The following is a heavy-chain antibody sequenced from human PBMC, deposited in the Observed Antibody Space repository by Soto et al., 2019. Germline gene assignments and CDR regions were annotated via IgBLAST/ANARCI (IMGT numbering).Heavy chain of an antibody. CDR1: GFTFSSFA. CDR3: ARYIYGYVDY. CDR2: ISGSGGST. D-gene: IGHD5-18*01. V-gene: IGHV3-23*01. Sequence: EMQLLESGGGLVQPGGSLRLSCAASGFTFSSFAMSWVRQAPGKGLDWVSAISGSGGSTYSADSVKGRFTISRDNSKNSLYLQMNSLRAEDTAVYYCARYIYGYVDYWGQGTLVTVSS. J-gene: IGHJ4*02.